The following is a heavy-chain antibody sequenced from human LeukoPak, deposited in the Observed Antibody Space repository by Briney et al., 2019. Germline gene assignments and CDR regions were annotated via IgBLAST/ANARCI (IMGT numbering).Heavy chain of an antibody. Sequence: SETLSLTCTVSGGSISSSSYYWGWIRQPPGKGLEWIGSIYYSGSTYYNPSLKSRVTISVDTSKNQFSLKLSSVTAADTAVYYCARRYCSSTSCYRLGPWFDPWGQGTLVTVSS. D-gene: IGHD2-2*02. CDR1: GGSISSSSYY. CDR3: ARRYCSSTSCYRLGPWFDP. CDR2: IYYSGST. V-gene: IGHV4-39*01. J-gene: IGHJ5*02.